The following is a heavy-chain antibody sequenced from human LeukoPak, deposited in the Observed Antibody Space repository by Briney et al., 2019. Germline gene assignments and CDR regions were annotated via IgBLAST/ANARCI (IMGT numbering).Heavy chain of an antibody. CDR3: ASHYSSGSYRYTGSFGS. J-gene: IGHJ4*02. D-gene: IGHD3-16*02. V-gene: IGHV4-34*01. Sequence: SETLSLTCAVSGGSFSDYYWSWIRQPPGKGLEWIGEINHSGTTNYSPSLKSRVSISVYTSKNQFSLKLNSVTAADAAMYYCASHYSSGSYRYTGSFGSWGQGMLVNVSS. CDR2: INHSGTT. CDR1: GGSFSDYY.